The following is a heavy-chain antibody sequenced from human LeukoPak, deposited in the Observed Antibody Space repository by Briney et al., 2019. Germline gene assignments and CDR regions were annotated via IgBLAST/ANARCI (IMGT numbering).Heavy chain of an antibody. D-gene: IGHD5-24*01. CDR1: GYGFTSYW. J-gene: IGHJ4*02. CDR3: ARPRKDGYNPFDY. V-gene: IGHV5-51*01. Sequence: GAALKISCKGSGYGFTSYWIGWSRPMPGKGREWMGIIYPGDSDTRYSPSFQGQVTISADKSISTAYLQWSSLKASDTAMYYCARPRKDGYNPFDYWGQGTLVTVSS. CDR2: IYPGDSDT.